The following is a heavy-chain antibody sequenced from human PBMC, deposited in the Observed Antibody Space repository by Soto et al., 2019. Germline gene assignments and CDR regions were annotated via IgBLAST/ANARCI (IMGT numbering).Heavy chain of an antibody. CDR2: IYYSGST. V-gene: IGHV4-59*12. Sequence: SETMSLTCTVCGGSISSYYWSWIRQPPGKGLEWIGYIYYSGSTNYNPSLKSRVTISVDTSKNQFSLKLSSVTAADTAVYYCARADDHDSYYYYYGMDVWGQGTTVTVSS. J-gene: IGHJ6*02. D-gene: IGHD1-1*01. CDR3: ARADDHDSYYYYYGMDV. CDR1: GGSISSYY.